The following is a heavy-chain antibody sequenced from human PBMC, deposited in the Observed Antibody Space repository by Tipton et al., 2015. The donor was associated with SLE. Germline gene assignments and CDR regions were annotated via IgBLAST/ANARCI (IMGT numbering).Heavy chain of an antibody. CDR3: ARGGYSYGY. CDR1: GGSFSSHY. D-gene: IGHD5-18*01. Sequence: TLSLTCTVSGGSFSSHYWSWIRQPPGKGLEWIGEINHSGSTNYNPSLKSRVTISVDTSKNQFSPKLSSVTAADTAVYYCARGGYSYGYWGQGTLVTVSS. CDR2: INHSGST. V-gene: IGHV4-59*11. J-gene: IGHJ4*02.